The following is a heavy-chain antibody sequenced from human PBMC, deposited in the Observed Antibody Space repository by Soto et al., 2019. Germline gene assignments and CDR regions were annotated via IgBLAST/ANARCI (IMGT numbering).Heavy chain of an antibody. CDR2: IYSSGST. CDR3: ARARFGETLLFDS. V-gene: IGHV4-4*07. J-gene: IGHJ4*02. Sequence: SETLSLTCTVSGGSITYYHWSWIRQPAGKGLEWIGRIYSSGSTNYNPSLKSRVTMSVDTSKNKFSLNLNSVTAANTAVYYCARARFGETLLFDSWGQGALVTVSS. D-gene: IGHD3-10*02. CDR1: GGSITYYH.